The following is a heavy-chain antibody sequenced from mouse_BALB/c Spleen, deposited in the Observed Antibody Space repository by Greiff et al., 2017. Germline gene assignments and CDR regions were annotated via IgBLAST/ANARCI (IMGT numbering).Heavy chain of an antibody. V-gene: IGHV5-9-3*01. CDR1: GFTFSSYA. CDR2: ISSGGSYT. CDR3: GRQERSGDDDEYYYAMDY. D-gene: IGHD2-4*01. Sequence: EVKLVESGGGLVKPGGSLKLSCAASGFTFSSYAMSWVRQTPEKRLEWVATISSGGSYTYYPDSVKGRFTISRDNAKNTLYLQMSSLRSEDTAMFYCGRQERSGDDDEYYYAMDYWGQGTSVTVSS. J-gene: IGHJ4*01.